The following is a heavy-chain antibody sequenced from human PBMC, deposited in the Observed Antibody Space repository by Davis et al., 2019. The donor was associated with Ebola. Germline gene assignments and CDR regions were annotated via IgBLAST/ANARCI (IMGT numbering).Heavy chain of an antibody. CDR3: ASSGISHFFYYGLDV. V-gene: IGHV4-34*11. D-gene: IGHD3-3*02. CDR1: GGSFSGYY. J-gene: IGHJ6*02. Sequence: SETLSLTCAVYGGSFSGYYWSWIRQPPGKGLEWIGYIYYSGITHYNPSLKSRVTISVDTSKNQFSLKLRSVTAADTAVYFCASSGISHFFYYGLDVWGQGTTVTVSS. CDR2: IYYSGIT.